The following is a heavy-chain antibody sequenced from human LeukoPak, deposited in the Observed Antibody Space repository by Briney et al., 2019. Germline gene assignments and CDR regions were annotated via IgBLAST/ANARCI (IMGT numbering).Heavy chain of an antibody. CDR2: INPNSGGT. CDR1: GYTFTGYY. J-gene: IGHJ5*02. V-gene: IGHV1-2*02. Sequence: ASVKVSCKASGYTFTGYYMHWVRQAPGQGLEWMGWINPNSGGTNYAQKFQVRVTMTRDTSISTAYMELSRLRSDDTAVYYCARDLEATVVVVPAATLGWFDPWGQGTLVTVSS. D-gene: IGHD2-2*01. CDR3: ARDLEATVVVVPAATLGWFDP.